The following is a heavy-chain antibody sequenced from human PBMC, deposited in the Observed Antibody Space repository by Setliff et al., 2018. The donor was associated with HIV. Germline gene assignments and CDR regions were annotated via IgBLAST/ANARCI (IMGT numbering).Heavy chain of an antibody. Sequence: SETLSLTCNVSGGSISSGSYYWNWIRQPAGKGLEWIGTIYYSGSTFYNPSFKSRVTMSVDTSKNQFSLRLTSVTAADTAVYYCAGYGDYPHPKLIYWGQGTQVTVSS. CDR1: GGSISSGSYY. CDR2: IYYSGST. CDR3: AGYGDYPHPKLIY. J-gene: IGHJ4*02. V-gene: IGHV4-39*01. D-gene: IGHD4-17*01.